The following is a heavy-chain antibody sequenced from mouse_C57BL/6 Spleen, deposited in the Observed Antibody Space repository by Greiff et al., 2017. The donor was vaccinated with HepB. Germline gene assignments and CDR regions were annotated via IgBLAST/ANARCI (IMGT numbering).Heavy chain of an antibody. CDR2: IGPGSGST. CDR1: GYTFTDYY. Sequence: QVQLQQSGAELVKPGASVKISCKASGYTFTDYYINWVKQRPGQGLEWIGKIGPGSGSTYYNEKFKGKATLTADKSSSTAYMQLSSLTSEDSAVYFCSGAYYSNAWFAYWGQGTLVTVSA. D-gene: IGHD2-5*01. CDR3: SGAYYSNAWFAY. V-gene: IGHV1-77*01. J-gene: IGHJ3*01.